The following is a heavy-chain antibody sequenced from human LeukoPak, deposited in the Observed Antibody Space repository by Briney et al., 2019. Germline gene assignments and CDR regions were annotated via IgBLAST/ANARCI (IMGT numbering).Heavy chain of an antibody. J-gene: IGHJ4*02. CDR2: INHSGST. D-gene: IGHD6-6*01. Sequence: SETLSLTCAVYGGSFSGYYWSWIRQPPGKGLEWIGEINHSGSTNYNPSLKSRVTISVDTSKNQFSLKLSSVTAADTAVYYCARGPAIAARTFDYWGQGTLVTVSS. CDR3: ARGPAIAARTFDY. V-gene: IGHV4-34*01. CDR1: GGSFSGYY.